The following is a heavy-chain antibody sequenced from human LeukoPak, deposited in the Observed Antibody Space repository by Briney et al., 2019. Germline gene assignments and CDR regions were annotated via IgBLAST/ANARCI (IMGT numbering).Heavy chain of an antibody. CDR1: GGSISSYY. D-gene: IGHD2-15*01. J-gene: IGHJ4*02. Sequence: PSETLSLTCTVSGGSISSYYWSWIRQPPGKTLEWIGYIYYTGSTNYNPSLKSRVTISVDTSSNQFSLRLSSVTAADTAVYYCASLVREGYCTGGTCYQFDYWGQGTLVTVSS. CDR3: ASLVREGYCTGGTCYQFDY. V-gene: IGHV4-59*08. CDR2: IYYTGST.